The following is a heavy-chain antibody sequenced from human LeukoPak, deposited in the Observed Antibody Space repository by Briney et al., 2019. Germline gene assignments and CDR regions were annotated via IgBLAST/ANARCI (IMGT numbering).Heavy chain of an antibody. D-gene: IGHD1-26*01. CDR1: GGSFSGYY. J-gene: IGHJ4*02. Sequence: NPSQTLSLTCAVYGGSFSGYYWSWIRQPPGKGLEWIGEINHSGSTNYNPSLKSRVTISVDTSKNQFSLKLSSVTAADTAVYYCARLYSGSYSNWGQGTLVTVSS. CDR3: ARLYSGSYSN. CDR2: INHSGST. V-gene: IGHV4-34*01.